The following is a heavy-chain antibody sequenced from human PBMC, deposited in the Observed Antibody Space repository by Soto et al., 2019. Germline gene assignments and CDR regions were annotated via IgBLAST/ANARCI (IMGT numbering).Heavy chain of an antibody. J-gene: IGHJ5*02. CDR2: ISSSGSTI. CDR3: ARGGDYDFWSGYYTHSWFDP. Sequence: QVPLVESGGGLVKPGGSLRLSCAASGFTFSDYYMSWIRQAPGKGLEWVSYISSSGSTIYYADSVKGRFTISRDNAKNSLYLQMNSLRAEDTAVYYCARGGDYDFWSGYYTHSWFDPWGQGTLVTVSS. CDR1: GFTFSDYY. V-gene: IGHV3-11*01. D-gene: IGHD3-3*01.